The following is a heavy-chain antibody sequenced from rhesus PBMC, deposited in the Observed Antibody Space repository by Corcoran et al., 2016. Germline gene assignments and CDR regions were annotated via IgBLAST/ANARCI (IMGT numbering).Heavy chain of an antibody. V-gene: IGHV4S10*01. Sequence: QVQLQESGPGVVKPSETLSLTCAVSGGSISDSYRWSWIRQPPGKGMEWIGYIYGSSTSNNYNPSRKSRGTISKDTSKNQVSVKLSAGTAADTAVYYWARDRVTTVVFDYWGQGVLVTVSS. CDR3: ARDRVTTVVFDY. CDR1: GGSISDSYR. CDR2: IYGSSTSN. J-gene: IGHJ4*01. D-gene: IGHD4-23*01.